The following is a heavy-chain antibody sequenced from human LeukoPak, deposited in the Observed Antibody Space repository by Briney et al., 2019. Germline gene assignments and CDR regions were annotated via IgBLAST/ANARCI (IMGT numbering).Heavy chain of an antibody. CDR3: ARDTGTLHLTPFDY. Sequence: TGGSLRLSCAASGFTFSTYGMHWVRQAPGKGLEWVAVISNDGSNKKYADSVKGRFTISRDNSKNTLYLQMNSLRAEDTALYYCARDTGTLHLTPFDYWGQGTLVTVSS. CDR2: ISNDGSNK. J-gene: IGHJ4*02. D-gene: IGHD1-14*01. V-gene: IGHV3-30*03. CDR1: GFTFSTYG.